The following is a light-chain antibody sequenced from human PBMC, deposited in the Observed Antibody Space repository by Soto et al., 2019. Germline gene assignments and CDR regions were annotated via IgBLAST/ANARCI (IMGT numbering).Light chain of an antibody. CDR3: LLSYSGALRGV. CDR1: TGAVTSGHY. Sequence: QTVVTQEPSLTVSPGGTVTLTCGSSTGAVTSGHYPYWFQQKPGQAPRTLIYDTSNKHSWTPARFSGSLLGGKAALTLSGAQPEDEAEYYCLLSYSGALRGVFGGGTKVTVL. V-gene: IGLV7-46*01. J-gene: IGLJ3*02. CDR2: DTS.